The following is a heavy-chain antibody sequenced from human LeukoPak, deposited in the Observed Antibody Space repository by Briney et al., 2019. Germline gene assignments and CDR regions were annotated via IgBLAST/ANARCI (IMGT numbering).Heavy chain of an antibody. V-gene: IGHV3-30-3*01. J-gene: IGHJ4*02. CDR1: GFTFRSYA. Sequence: GSLRLSCAASGFTFRSYAMHWVRQAPGKGLEWVAVILYDASNKYYADSVQGRFTISRDNSKTTLYLQMNSLRAEDTAVYYCARDPKRATIQYYFDYWGQGTVVTVSS. CDR2: ILYDASNK. CDR3: ARDPKRATIQYYFDY. D-gene: IGHD5-24*01.